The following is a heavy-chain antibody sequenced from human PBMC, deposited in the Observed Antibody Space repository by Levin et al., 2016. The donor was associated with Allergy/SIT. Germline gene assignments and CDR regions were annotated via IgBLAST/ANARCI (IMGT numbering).Heavy chain of an antibody. CDR3: ASDYYGSGSYIHYYGMDV. D-gene: IGHD3-10*01. Sequence: WIRQPPGKGLEWIGSIYYSGSTYYNPSLKSRVTISVDTSKNQFSLKLSSVTAADTAVYYCASDYYGSGSYIHYYGMDVWGQGTTVTVSS. J-gene: IGHJ6*02. V-gene: IGHV4-39*01. CDR2: IYYSGST.